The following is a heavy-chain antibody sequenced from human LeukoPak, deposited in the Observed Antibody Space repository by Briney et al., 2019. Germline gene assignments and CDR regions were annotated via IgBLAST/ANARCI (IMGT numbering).Heavy chain of an antibody. V-gene: IGHV4-4*07. CDR3: ARDSPLYSYGSLGGDAFDI. CDR2: IYTNGST. Sequence: SETLSLTCTVSGVSISSYYWNWIRQPAGKGLEWVGRIYTNGSTNYNPSLKSRVTMSVDTSKNQFSLKLSSVTAADTAVYYCARDSPLYSYGSLGGDAFDIWGQGTMVTVSS. CDR1: GVSISSYY. D-gene: IGHD5-18*01. J-gene: IGHJ3*02.